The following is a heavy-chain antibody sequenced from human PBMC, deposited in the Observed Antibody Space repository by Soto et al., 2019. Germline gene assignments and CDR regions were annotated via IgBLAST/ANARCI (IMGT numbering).Heavy chain of an antibody. CDR3: ARAVLFSPVHHHTQRNYYYYYYGMDV. CDR1: GGTFSSYA. V-gene: IGHV1-69*01. CDR2: IIPIFGTA. J-gene: IGHJ6*02. Sequence: QVQLMQSGAEVKKPGSSVKVSCKASGGTFSSYAISWVRQAPGQGLEWMGGIIPIFGTANYAQKFQGRVTITADESTSTAYMELSSLRSEDTAVYYCARAVLFSPVHHHTQRNYYYYYYGMDVWGQGTTVTVS. D-gene: IGHD1-1*01.